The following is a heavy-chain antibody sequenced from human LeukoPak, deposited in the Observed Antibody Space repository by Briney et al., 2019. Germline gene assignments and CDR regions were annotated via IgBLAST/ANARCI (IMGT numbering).Heavy chain of an antibody. J-gene: IGHJ3*02. V-gene: IGHV1-46*01. CDR2: INPSSGST. D-gene: IGHD3-10*01. Sequence: ASVEVSCKASGYTFTSYYMHWVRQAPGQGLEWMGIINPSSGSTSYAQKFQGRVTMTRDTSTSTVYMELSSLRSEDTAVYYCARAGVLLWFGESHDAFDIWGQGTMVTVSS. CDR1: GYTFTSYY. CDR3: ARAGVLLWFGESHDAFDI.